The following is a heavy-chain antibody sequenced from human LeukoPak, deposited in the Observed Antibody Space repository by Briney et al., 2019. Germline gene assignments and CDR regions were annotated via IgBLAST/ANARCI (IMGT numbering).Heavy chain of an antibody. CDR3: VRIPNSANFPNWFDP. Sequence: GGSLRLSCAASGFTFSTYTMNWVRQTPGKGLEWVSSFSGSSSYIYYADSVKGRFTISRDNAKNSLYLQMNSLRADDTAVYYCVRIPNSANFPNWFDPWGQGTLVTVSS. CDR2: FSGSSSYI. CDR1: GFTFSTYT. J-gene: IGHJ5*02. V-gene: IGHV3-21*01. D-gene: IGHD4/OR15-4a*01.